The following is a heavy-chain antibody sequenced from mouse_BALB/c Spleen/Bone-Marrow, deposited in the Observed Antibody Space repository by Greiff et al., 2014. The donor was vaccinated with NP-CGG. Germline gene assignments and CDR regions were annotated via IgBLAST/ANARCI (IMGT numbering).Heavy chain of an antibody. Sequence: ESGAELMKPGASVTISCKATGYIFSSYWIEWIKQWPGHGLEWIGEILPGSGNTNYNEKFRDKATFTAETSSNIAYMQLSSLTSEDSAVYYCSRRAHYFGSGLDYWGQGTTLTVSS. CDR1: GYIFSSYW. CDR3: SRRAHYFGSGLDY. CDR2: ILPGSGNT. J-gene: IGHJ2*01. D-gene: IGHD1-1*01. V-gene: IGHV1-9*01.